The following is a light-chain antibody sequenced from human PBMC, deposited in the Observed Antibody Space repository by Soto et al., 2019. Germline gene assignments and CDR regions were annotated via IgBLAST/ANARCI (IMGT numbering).Light chain of an antibody. CDR2: AAS. J-gene: IGKJ1*01. Sequence: DIQMTQSPSSLSASVGDRVTITCRASQSISSYLNWYQQKPGKAPKLLIYAASSLQSGVPSRFSGSGSGTDFTLTISSLQPEDFATYYCQQSYTWTLGQGTKVDIK. V-gene: IGKV1-39*01. CDR3: QQSYTWT. CDR1: QSISSY.